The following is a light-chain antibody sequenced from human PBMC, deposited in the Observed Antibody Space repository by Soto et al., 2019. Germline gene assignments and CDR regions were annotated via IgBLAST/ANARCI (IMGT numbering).Light chain of an antibody. Sequence: EIVLTQSPGTLSLSPGERATLSCRASQSVSSSYLAWYQQKPGQAPRLLIYGASSRATGIPDRFSGSGSGIDFTLTISRLEPVDVAVYYCQQYGSSPRTFGQGTKVDIK. CDR2: GAS. J-gene: IGKJ1*01. V-gene: IGKV3-20*01. CDR3: QQYGSSPRT. CDR1: QSVSSSY.